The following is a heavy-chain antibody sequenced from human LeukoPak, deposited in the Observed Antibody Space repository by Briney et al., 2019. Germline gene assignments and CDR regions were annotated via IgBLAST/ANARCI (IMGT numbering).Heavy chain of an antibody. Sequence: GGSLRLSCAASGFTFTSYWMHWVRQAPGKGLVWVSRINSDGSSTSYADSVKGRFTISRDNAKNTLYLQMNSLRAEDTAVYYCARDRWMGATRGLLYDYWGHGTLVTVSS. D-gene: IGHD1-26*01. J-gene: IGHJ4*01. CDR1: GFTFTSYW. CDR2: INSDGSST. V-gene: IGHV3-74*01. CDR3: ARDRWMGATRGLLYDY.